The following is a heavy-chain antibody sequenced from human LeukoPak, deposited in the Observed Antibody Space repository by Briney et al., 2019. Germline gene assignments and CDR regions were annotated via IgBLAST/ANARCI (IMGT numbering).Heavy chain of an antibody. J-gene: IGHJ5*02. CDR2: IYSGGST. Sequence: GGSLRLSCAASGFTFSSYAMSWVRQAPGKGLEWVSVIYSGGSTYYSDSVKGRFTISRDNSKNTLYLQMNSLRAEDTAVYYCAREPEDMSSWFDPWGQGTLVTVSS. V-gene: IGHV3-66*02. D-gene: IGHD2-15*01. CDR1: GFTFSSYA. CDR3: AREPEDMSSWFDP.